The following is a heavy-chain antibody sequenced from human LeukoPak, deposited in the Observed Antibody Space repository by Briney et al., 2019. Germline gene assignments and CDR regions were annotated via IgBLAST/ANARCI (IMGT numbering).Heavy chain of an antibody. D-gene: IGHD3-10*01. CDR2: INSDGSST. CDR3: ARDPTVLWFGELLPLDY. V-gene: IGHV3-74*01. Sequence: GGSLRLSCAASGFTFSSYWMHWVRQAPGKGLVWVSRINSDGSSTSYADSVKGRSTISRDNAKNTLYLQMNSLRAEDTAVYYCARDPTVLWFGELLPLDYWGQGTLVTVSS. J-gene: IGHJ4*02. CDR1: GFTFSSYW.